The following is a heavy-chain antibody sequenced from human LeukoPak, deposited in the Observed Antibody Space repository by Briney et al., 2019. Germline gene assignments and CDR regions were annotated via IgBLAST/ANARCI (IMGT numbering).Heavy chain of an antibody. CDR2: IYSGGST. V-gene: IGHV3-53*01. J-gene: IGHJ5*02. Sequence: QTGGSLRLSCAASGFTVSSNYMSWVRQAPGKGLEWVSVIYSGGSTYYADSVKGRFTISRDNSKNTLYLQMSSLRDDDTAVYYCAKESSWGTVVTPGGPSAWGQGTLVTVSS. CDR1: GFTVSSNY. D-gene: IGHD4-23*01. CDR3: AKESSWGTVVTPGGPSA.